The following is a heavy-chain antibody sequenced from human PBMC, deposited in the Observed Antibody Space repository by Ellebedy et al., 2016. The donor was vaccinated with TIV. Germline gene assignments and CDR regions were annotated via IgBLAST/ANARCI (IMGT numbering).Heavy chain of an antibody. CDR2: INPNSGGT. D-gene: IGHD3-3*01. J-gene: IGHJ4*02. Sequence: ASVKVSCXPSGYTFTDYYLHWVRQAPGQGLEWMGWINPNSGGTNYAQKFQGRVTMTRDTSITTAYMELSRLRSDDTAVYYCARDEAGFWSGHDYWGQGTLVTVSS. CDR1: GYTFTDYY. V-gene: IGHV1-2*02. CDR3: ARDEAGFWSGHDY.